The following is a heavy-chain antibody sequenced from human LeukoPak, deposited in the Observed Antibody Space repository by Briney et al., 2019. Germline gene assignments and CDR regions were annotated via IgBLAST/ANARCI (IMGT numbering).Heavy chain of an antibody. CDR2: ISRSGGST. CDR3: ARGSYYGYYYFDY. Sequence: GGSLRLSCAASGFTFSSYAMSWVCQAPGKGLEWVSGISRSGGSTNYADSVKGRFTISRDNSKSTLYLQMNSLRAEDTAVYYCARGSYYGYYYFDYWGQGTLVTVSS. V-gene: IGHV3-23*01. CDR1: GFTFSSYA. D-gene: IGHD1-26*01. J-gene: IGHJ4*02.